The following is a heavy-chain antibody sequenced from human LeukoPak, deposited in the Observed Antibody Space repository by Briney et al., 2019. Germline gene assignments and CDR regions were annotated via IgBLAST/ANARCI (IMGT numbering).Heavy chain of an antibody. J-gene: IGHJ6*02. D-gene: IGHD6-13*01. CDR2: IYYSGST. CDR3: ARAHIAAAGTLHYYYYGMDV. V-gene: IGHV4-59*12. CDR1: GGSISSYY. Sequence: SETLSLTCTVSGGSISSYYWSWIRQPPGKGLEWIGYIYYSGSTNYNPSLKSRVTISVDTSKNQFSLKLSSVTAADTAVYYCARAHIAAAGTLHYYYYGMDVWGQGTTVTVSS.